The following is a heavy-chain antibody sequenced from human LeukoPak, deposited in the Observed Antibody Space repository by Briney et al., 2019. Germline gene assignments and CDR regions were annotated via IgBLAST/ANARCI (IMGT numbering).Heavy chain of an antibody. Sequence: PSETLSLTCTVSGGSISSYYWSWIRQPPGKGLEWIGYIYYSGSTNYNPSLKSRVTISVDTSKNQFSLRLTSLTAADTAVYYCARADCSTTSCPMDVWGQGTTVTVSS. J-gene: IGHJ6*02. V-gene: IGHV4-59*01. CDR3: ARADCSTTSCPMDV. CDR1: GGSISSYY. D-gene: IGHD2-2*01. CDR2: IYYSGST.